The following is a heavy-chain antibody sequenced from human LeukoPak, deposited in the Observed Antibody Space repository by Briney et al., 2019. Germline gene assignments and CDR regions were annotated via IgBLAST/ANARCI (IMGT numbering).Heavy chain of an antibody. CDR1: GFTFSSYW. J-gene: IGHJ6*03. D-gene: IGHD3-3*01. CDR2: IKQDGSEK. CDR3: ASRYYDFWSGYYPYYYYYYTDV. Sequence: GGSLRLSCAASGFTFSSYWMSWVRQAPGKGLEWVANIKQDGSEKYYVDSVKGRFTISRDNAKNSLYLQMNSLRAEDTAVYYCASRYYDFWSGYYPYYYYYYTDVWGKGTTVTVSS. V-gene: IGHV3-7*01.